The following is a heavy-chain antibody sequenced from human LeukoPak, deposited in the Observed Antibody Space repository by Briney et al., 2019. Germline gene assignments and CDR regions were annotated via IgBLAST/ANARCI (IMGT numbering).Heavy chain of an antibody. V-gene: IGHV1-24*01. CDR2: FDPEDGET. D-gene: IGHD3-22*01. J-gene: IGHJ4*02. CDR1: GYTLTELS. Sequence: ASVKVSCKVSGYTLTELSMHWVRQAPGKGLEWMGGFDPEDGETIYAQKFQGRVTMTEDTSTDTAYMELSSLRSEDTAVHYCATGTYYYDSSGYYRWGQGTLVTVSS. CDR3: ATGTYYYDSSGYYR.